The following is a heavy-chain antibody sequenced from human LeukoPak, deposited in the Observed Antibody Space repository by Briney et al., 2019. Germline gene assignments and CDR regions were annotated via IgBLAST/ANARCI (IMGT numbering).Heavy chain of an antibody. V-gene: IGHV3-49*04. J-gene: IGHJ6*03. D-gene: IGHD3-22*01. CDR3: TRDPDYYYDSSGDPYYYYYYMDV. CDR1: GFTFGDYA. CDR2: IRSEAYGGTT. Sequence: PGGSLRLSCTAAGFTFGDYAMSWVRHAPGEGLEWVGFIRSEAYGGTTEYVGSVKGRFTISRDDSKSIAYLQMNSLKTDDTAVYYCTRDPDYYYDSSGDPYYYYYYMDVWGKGTTVTISS.